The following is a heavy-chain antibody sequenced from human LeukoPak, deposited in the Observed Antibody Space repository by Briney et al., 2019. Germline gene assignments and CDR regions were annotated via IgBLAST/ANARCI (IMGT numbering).Heavy chain of an antibody. J-gene: IGHJ6*03. D-gene: IGHD2-2*01. CDR3: ARLGHCSSTSCYLYYYYMDV. Sequence: GESLKISCKGSGYSFTSYWIGWVRQMPGKGLEWMGIIYPGDSDTRYSPPFQGQVTISADKSISTAYLQWSSLKASDTAMYYCARLGHCSSTSCYLYYYYMDVWGKGTTVTVSS. V-gene: IGHV5-51*01. CDR2: IYPGDSDT. CDR1: GYSFTSYW.